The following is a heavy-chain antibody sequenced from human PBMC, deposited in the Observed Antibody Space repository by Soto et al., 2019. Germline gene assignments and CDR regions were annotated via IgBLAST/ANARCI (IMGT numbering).Heavy chain of an antibody. D-gene: IGHD6-13*01. CDR3: SRGGSSSWYYFDV. CDR1: GDSVSSSSAA. CDR2: AYYRSKWYN. V-gene: IGHV6-1*01. J-gene: IGHJ4*02. Sequence: SQTLSLPCAISGDSVSSSSAAWKWIRRCPSRGLEWLGRAYYRSKWYNDYAVSVKSRITINPDTAKNQFSLQLNSVTPEGTAVYYFSRGGSSSWYYFDVWGQATPVTVSS.